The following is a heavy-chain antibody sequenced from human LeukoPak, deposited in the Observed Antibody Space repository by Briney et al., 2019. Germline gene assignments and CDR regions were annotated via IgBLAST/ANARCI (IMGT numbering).Heavy chain of an antibody. J-gene: IGHJ4*02. Sequence: GGSLRLSCAASGFTFSGSAMHWVRQASGKGLEWVGRIRSKANSYATAYAASVKGRFTISRDDSKNTAYLQMNSLKTEDTAVYYCTTYSSSSADCWGQGTLVTVSS. CDR3: TTYSSSSADC. V-gene: IGHV3-73*01. CDR2: IRSKANSYAT. CDR1: GFTFSGSA. D-gene: IGHD6-6*01.